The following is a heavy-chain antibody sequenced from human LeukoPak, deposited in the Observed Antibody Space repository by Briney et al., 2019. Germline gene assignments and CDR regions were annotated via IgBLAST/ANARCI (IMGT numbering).Heavy chain of an antibody. D-gene: IGHD6-19*01. CDR1: GYTFTSYA. J-gene: IGHJ4*02. V-gene: IGHV1-3*01. CDR2: INAGNGNT. Sequence: ASVKVSCKASGYTFTSYAMHWVRQAPGQRLEWMGWINAGNGNTKYSQKFQGRVTITRDTSASTAYMELSSLRSEDTAVYYCARGAPPAVAGTWAYGYWGQGTLVTVSS. CDR3: ARGAPPAVAGTWAYGY.